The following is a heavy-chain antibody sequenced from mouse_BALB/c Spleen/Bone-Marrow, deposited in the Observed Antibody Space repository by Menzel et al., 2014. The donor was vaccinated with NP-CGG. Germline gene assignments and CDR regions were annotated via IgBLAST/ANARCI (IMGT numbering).Heavy chain of an antibody. V-gene: IGHV2-9*02. CDR2: IWAGGST. Sequence: VKLEESGPGLVAPSQSLSITCTVSGFSLTSYGVHWVRQSPGKGLEWLGVIWAGGSTNYNSALMSRLSISKDNSKSQVFLKMNGLQTDDTAMYYCARDRNYYGMDYWGQGTSVTVSS. J-gene: IGHJ4*01. CDR1: GFSLTSYG. CDR3: ARDRNYYGMDY.